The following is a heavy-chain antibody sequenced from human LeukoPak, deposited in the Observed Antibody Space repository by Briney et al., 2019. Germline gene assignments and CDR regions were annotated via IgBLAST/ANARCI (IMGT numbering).Heavy chain of an antibody. CDR2: IKYDGTYT. D-gene: IGHD4-23*01. V-gene: IGHV3-7*01. CDR1: GFYFRNYY. CDR3: TRDEGATVATYRFDF. J-gene: IGHJ4*02. Sequence: GGSLRLSCEASGFYFRNYYMRWVRQAPGKGLEWLANIKYDGTYTNYKDSVKGRLTLSRDNAKNSVYLQMNSLRAEDTAVYYCTRDEGATVATYRFDFWGRGTLVTVSS.